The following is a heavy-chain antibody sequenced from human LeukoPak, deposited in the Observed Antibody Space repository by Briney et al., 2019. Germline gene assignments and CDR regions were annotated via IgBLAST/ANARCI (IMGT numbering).Heavy chain of an antibody. Sequence: KPSETLSLTCTVSGGSIISYYWSWIRQPPGRGLEWIGYIYYSGGTNYNPSLKSRVTISVDTSRNQFSLKLSSVTAADTAVYYCARGALIVGATSFDYWGQGTLVTVSS. CDR2: IYYSGGT. CDR1: GGSIISYY. J-gene: IGHJ4*02. V-gene: IGHV4-59*01. CDR3: ARGALIVGATSFDY. D-gene: IGHD1-26*01.